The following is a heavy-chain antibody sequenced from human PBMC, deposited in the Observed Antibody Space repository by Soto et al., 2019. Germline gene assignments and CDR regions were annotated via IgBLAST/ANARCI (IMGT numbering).Heavy chain of an antibody. Sequence: QVQLVQSGAEVKKPGSSVKVSCKASGGTFSSYAISWVRQAPGQGLEWMGGIIPIFGTANYAQKFQGRVTITAXXSXSXXDMELSSLRSEDTAVYYCARVVTMVRGVITHAFDIWGQGTMVTVSS. CDR2: IIPIFGTA. J-gene: IGHJ3*02. V-gene: IGHV1-69*12. D-gene: IGHD3-10*01. CDR3: ARVVTMVRGVITHAFDI. CDR1: GGTFSSYA.